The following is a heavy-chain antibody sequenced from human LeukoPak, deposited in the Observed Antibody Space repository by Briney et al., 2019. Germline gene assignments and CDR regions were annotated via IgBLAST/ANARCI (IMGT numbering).Heavy chain of an antibody. V-gene: IGHV1-18*01. Sequence: GASVKVSCKASGYTFTSYGISWVRRAPGQGLEWMGWISAYNGNTNYAQKLQGRVTMTTDTSTSTAYMELRSLRSDDTAVYYCARDHGTRAAAGSIYWYFDLWGRGTLVTVSS. CDR1: GYTFTSYG. CDR3: ARDHGTRAAAGSIYWYFDL. D-gene: IGHD6-13*01. J-gene: IGHJ2*01. CDR2: ISAYNGNT.